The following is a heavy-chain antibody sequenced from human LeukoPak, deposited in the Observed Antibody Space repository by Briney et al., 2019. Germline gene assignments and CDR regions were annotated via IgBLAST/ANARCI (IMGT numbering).Heavy chain of an antibody. V-gene: IGHV1-8*03. CDR1: GYTFTSYD. CDR2: MNPNSGNT. CDR3: ARIQLLWFGDRYYYYMDV. Sequence: ASVKVSCKASGYTFTSYDINWVRQATGQGLEWMGWMNPNSGNTGYAQKFQGRVTITRNTSISTAYMELSSLRSEDTAVYYCARIQLLWFGDRYYYYMDVWGKGTTVTVSS. J-gene: IGHJ6*03. D-gene: IGHD3-10*01.